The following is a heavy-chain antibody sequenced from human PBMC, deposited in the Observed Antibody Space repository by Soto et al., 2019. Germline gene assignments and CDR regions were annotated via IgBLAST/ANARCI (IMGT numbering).Heavy chain of an antibody. V-gene: IGHV3-73*02. CDR1: GFTFSASA. Sequence: DVQLVESGGGLVRPGGSLKLSCAASGFTFSASAVHWVRQASGKGPEWIGRITDKGSNYAIGYAASVKGRFTVSRDDSKNVGYLQMNSLRIEDTAIYYCHSGFWSGFSPDWGQGTTVIVSS. CDR3: HSGFWSGFSPD. CDR2: ITDKGSNYAI. J-gene: IGHJ6*02. D-gene: IGHD3-3*01.